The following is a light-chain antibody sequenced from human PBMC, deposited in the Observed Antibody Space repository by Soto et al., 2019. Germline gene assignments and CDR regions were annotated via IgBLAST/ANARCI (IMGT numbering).Light chain of an antibody. V-gene: IGKV3-11*01. J-gene: IGKJ4*01. CDR1: QIVGGS. CDR3: QQRTNWPLT. CDR2: NTS. Sequence: EIVLTQSPATVSLSPGERATLSCTASQIVGGSLAWYQQKPGQAPRLLIYNTSNRATGIPARFSGSGSGTDFTLTISSLEPEDFGIYYCQQRTNWPLTFGGGTRVEI.